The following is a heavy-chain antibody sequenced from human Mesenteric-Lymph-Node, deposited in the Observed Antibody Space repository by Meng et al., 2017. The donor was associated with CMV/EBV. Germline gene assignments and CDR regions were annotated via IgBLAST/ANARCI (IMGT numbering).Heavy chain of an antibody. D-gene: IGHD2-2*01. Sequence: GESLKISCAASGFTFSSYSMNWVRQAPGKGLEWVSSISSSSSYIYYADSVKGRFTISRDNAKNSLYLQMNSLRAEDTAVYYCAREFRYQLLSWTYYYYGMDVWGQGTTVTVSS. V-gene: IGHV3-21*01. CDR1: GFTFSSYS. J-gene: IGHJ6*02. CDR3: AREFRYQLLSWTYYYYGMDV. CDR2: ISSSSSYI.